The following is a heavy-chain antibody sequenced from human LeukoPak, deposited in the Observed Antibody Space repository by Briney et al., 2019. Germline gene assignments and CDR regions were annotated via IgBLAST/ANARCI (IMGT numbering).Heavy chain of an antibody. CDR3: ARGSSTRILRYFDY. CDR2: INHSGST. Sequence: PSETLSLTCAVYGGSFSGYYWSWIRQPPGKGLEWIGEINHSGSTNYNPSLKSRVTISVDTSKNQFPLKLSSVTAADTAVYYCARGSSTRILRYFDYWGQGTRVTVAS. D-gene: IGHD2-2*01. CDR1: GGSFSGYY. J-gene: IGHJ4*02. V-gene: IGHV4-34*01.